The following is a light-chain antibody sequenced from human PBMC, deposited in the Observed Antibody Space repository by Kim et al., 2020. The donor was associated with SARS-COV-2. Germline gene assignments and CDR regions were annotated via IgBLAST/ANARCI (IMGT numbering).Light chain of an antibody. CDR1: QTISTW. CDR3: QQYMSDYT. Sequence: DIQMTQSPSTLSASVGDSVTITCRASQTISTWLAWYQLKPGKTPKLLIYKASSLQNGVPSRFSGSGSGTEFSLTITSLQPDDFATYFCQQYMSDYTFGQGTKLEI. J-gene: IGKJ2*01. CDR2: KAS. V-gene: IGKV1-5*03.